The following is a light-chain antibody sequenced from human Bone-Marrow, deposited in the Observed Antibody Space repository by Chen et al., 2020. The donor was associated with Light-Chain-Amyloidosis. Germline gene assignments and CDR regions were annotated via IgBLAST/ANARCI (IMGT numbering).Light chain of an antibody. CDR2: EDD. CDR1: SCSIATNY. J-gene: IGLJ3*02. V-gene: IGLV6-57*01. Sequence: NFLLTQPHSVSESPRKTVIISCTRSSCSIATNYVQWYQQRPGSSPTTVIYEDDQRPPGVPDRFSGSIDRSSNSASLTISGLKTEDEADYYCQSYQGSSQGVFGGGTKLTVL. CDR3: QSYQGSSQGV.